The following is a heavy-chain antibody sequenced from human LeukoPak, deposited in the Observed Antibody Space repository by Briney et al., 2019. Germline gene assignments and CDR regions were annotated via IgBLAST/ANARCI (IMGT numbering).Heavy chain of an antibody. CDR3: ARSLDSSGPFDY. CDR2: IIPIFGTA. V-gene: IGHV1-69*13. CDR1: GGTFSSYA. Sequence: SVKVSCKASGGTFSSYAISWVRQAPGQGLEWMGGIIPIFGTANYAQKFQGRVTITADESTSTAYMELSSLRSEDTAVYYCARSLDSSGPFDYWGQGTLVTVSS. D-gene: IGHD3-22*01. J-gene: IGHJ4*02.